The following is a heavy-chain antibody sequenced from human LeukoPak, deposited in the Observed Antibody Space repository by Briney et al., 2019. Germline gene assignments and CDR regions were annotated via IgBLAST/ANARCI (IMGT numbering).Heavy chain of an antibody. CDR2: INWNGGST. Sequence: PVGSLSLSRAASGFTFDDYGMSWVRQAPGKGLEWVSGINWNGGSTGYADSVKGRFTISRDNAKNSLYLQMNSLRAEDTALYYCARGAITMVRGDPYYFDYWGQGTLVTVCS. V-gene: IGHV3-20*04. D-gene: IGHD3-10*01. J-gene: IGHJ4*02. CDR1: GFTFDDYG. CDR3: ARGAITMVRGDPYYFDY.